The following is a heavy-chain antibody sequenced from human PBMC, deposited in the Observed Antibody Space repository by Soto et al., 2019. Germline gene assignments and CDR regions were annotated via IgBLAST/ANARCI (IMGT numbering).Heavy chain of an antibody. V-gene: IGHV2-5*02. CDR2: IYWDDDK. CDR1: GFSLSTSGVG. D-gene: IGHD6-13*01. CDR3: AHKGSSWQN. J-gene: IGHJ4*02. Sequence: QITLKESGPPLVKPTQTLTLTCTFSGFSLSTSGVGVGWIRQPPGKALEWLALIYWDDDKRYSPSLKSRLTXXKDTSKNQVVLTMTNMDPVDTATYYCAHKGSSWQNWGQGTLVTVSS.